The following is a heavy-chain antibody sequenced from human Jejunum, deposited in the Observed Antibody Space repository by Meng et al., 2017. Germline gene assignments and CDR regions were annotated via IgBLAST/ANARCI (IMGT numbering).Heavy chain of an antibody. CDR2: IHYRGNT. V-gene: IGHV4-39*01. J-gene: IGHJ5*02. D-gene: IGHD3-3*01. Sequence: QVQLQESVPGLVKPSQTLSLSFTVSGGSISSSPYFWGWLRQPPGKGLEWIGSIHYRGNTYYNPSLKSRDTISADTSRNQFSVSLSSVTVADTAVYYCARQPSGPYPVSWFDPWGQGTLVTVSS. CDR1: GGSISSSPYF. CDR3: ARQPSGPYPVSWFDP.